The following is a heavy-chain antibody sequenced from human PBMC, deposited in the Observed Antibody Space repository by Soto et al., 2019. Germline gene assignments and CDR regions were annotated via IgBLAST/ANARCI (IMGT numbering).Heavy chain of an antibody. Sequence: GGSLRLSCAASGFTFSGSAMHWVRQASGKGLEWVGRIRSKANSYATAYAASVRGRFTISRDDSKNTAYLQMNSLKTEDTAVYYCSRRFPTYYYDSSGLDDAFDIWGQGTMVTVSS. V-gene: IGHV3-73*01. CDR1: GFTFSGSA. CDR3: SRRFPTYYYDSSGLDDAFDI. J-gene: IGHJ3*02. D-gene: IGHD3-22*01. CDR2: IRSKANSYAT.